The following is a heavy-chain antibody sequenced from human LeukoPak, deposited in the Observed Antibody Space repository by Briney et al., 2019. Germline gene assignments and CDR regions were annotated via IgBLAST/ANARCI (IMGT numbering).Heavy chain of an antibody. CDR1: GGTFSSYA. CDR3: ARESSGYTYGDFDY. J-gene: IGHJ4*02. Sequence: ASVKVSCKASGGTFSSYAISWVRQAPGQGLEWMGGIIPIFGTANYAQKFQGRVTITADESTSTAYMELSSLRSEDTAVYYCARESSGYTYGDFDYWGQGTLVTVSS. V-gene: IGHV1-69*13. D-gene: IGHD5-18*01. CDR2: IIPIFGTA.